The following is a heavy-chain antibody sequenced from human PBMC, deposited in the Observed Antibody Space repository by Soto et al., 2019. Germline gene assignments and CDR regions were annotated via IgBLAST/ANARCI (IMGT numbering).Heavy chain of an antibody. V-gene: IGHV1-69*12. D-gene: IGHD2-15*01. CDR2: IIPIFGTA. CDR3: ARAGNSGNPGGDWYVDL. CDR1: GGTFSSYA. J-gene: IGHJ2*01. Sequence: QVQLVQSGAEVKKPGASVKVSCKASGGTFSSYAISWVRQAPGQGLEWLGGIIPIFGTANYAQKFQGRVTITADESQSTAYMELSSLRSEDTAVYYCARAGNSGNPGGDWYVDLWGRGTLVTVSS.